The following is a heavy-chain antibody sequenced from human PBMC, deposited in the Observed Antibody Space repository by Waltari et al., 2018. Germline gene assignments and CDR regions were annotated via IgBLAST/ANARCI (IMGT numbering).Heavy chain of an antibody. V-gene: IGHV3-48*04. CDR1: GFTFRTYS. J-gene: IGHJ6*02. CDR2: ISSWSPTI. CDR3: ARDFHENVMDV. Sequence: EVQLVESGGGLVQPGGSLRLSCAASGFTFRTYSMNWVRQGPGKGLGLVSYISSWSPTIYYADSVKGRFTISRDNAKNSLYLQMNSLRAEDTAVYYCARDFHENVMDVWGQGTTVTVSS.